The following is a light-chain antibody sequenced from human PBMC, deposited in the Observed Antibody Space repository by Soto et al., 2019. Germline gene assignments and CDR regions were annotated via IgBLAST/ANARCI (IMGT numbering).Light chain of an antibody. CDR1: QDINSY. V-gene: IGKV1-9*01. CDR3: QHYVYPQWT. CDR2: GAS. Sequence: DIQLTQSPSFLSASVGDRVTITCRASQDINSYLAWYQQKPGKAPKLLIFGASTLQSGVPSRFSGSGSGTEFTLTISSLQPEDFAVYICQHYVYPQWTFGPGTKVEIK. J-gene: IGKJ1*01.